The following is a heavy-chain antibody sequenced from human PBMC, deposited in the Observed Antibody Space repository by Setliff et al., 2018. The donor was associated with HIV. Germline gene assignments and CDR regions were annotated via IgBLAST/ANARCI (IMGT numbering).Heavy chain of an antibody. CDR1: GFTFSSYW. CDR2: INSDGSST. CDR3: ARGALISWDSSDDLWY. Sequence: GGSLRLSCAASGFTFSSYWMHWVRQAPGKGLVWVSRINSDGSSTSYADSVKGRFTVSRDNSNNTLYLQMNSLRAEDTAVYYCARGALISWDSSDDLWYWGQGTLVTVSS. D-gene: IGHD3-22*01. V-gene: IGHV3-74*01. J-gene: IGHJ4*02.